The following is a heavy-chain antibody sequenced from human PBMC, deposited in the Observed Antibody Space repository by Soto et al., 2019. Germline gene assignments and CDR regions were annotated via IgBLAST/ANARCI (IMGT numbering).Heavy chain of an antibody. Sequence: PSETLSLTCAVSGGSISNSNWWSWVRQPPGKGLEWIGEIYHTGSTNYNPSLKSRVTMSVDKSKNQFSLNLSSVTAADTAVYYCARERVLGYGMDVWGQGTTVTVSS. V-gene: IGHV4-4*02. CDR3: ARERVLGYGMDV. J-gene: IGHJ6*02. CDR2: IYHTGST. CDR1: GGSISNSNW. D-gene: IGHD2-8*01.